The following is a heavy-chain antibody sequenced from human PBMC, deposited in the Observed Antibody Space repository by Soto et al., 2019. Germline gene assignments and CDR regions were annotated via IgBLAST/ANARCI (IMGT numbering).Heavy chain of an antibody. CDR2: IYYSGST. V-gene: IGHV4-59*13. D-gene: IGHD6-25*01. CDR3: AKYRRTAAERYTLDY. CDR1: GDSISGYY. Sequence: SETLSLTCTVSGDSISGYYWSWIRQPPGTGLEWIGFIYYSGSTNYNPSLQSRITMSVDTSKNQFSLNLSSMTAADTAVYYCAKYRRTAAERYTLDYWGPGTPVTVSS. J-gene: IGHJ4*02.